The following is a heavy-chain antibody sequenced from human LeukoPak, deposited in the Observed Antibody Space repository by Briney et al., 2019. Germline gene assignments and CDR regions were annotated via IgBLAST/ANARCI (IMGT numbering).Heavy chain of an antibody. J-gene: IGHJ6*03. CDR3: ARDGGYCSSTSCYTMYYYMDV. V-gene: IGHV1-69*05. Sequence: GSSVKVSCKASGGTFSSYAISWVRQAPGQGLEWMGGIIPIFGTANYAQKFQGRVMITTDESTSTAYMELSSLRSEDTAVYYCARDGGYCSSTSCYTMYYYMDVWGKGTTVTVSS. D-gene: IGHD2-2*02. CDR1: GGTFSSYA. CDR2: IIPIFGTA.